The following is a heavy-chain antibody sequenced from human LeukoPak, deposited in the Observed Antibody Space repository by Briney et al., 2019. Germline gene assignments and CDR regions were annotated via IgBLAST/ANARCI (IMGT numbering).Heavy chain of an antibody. Sequence: SVKVSCKASGGTFNRNGISWVRQGPGQGLEWMGRTIPILGTAHYAQKFEDRVTITADTSTNTVYMELSTLTSEDTAFYYCARESDRVVPPTVRPPFDFWGQGTLVTVSS. V-gene: IGHV1-69*04. J-gene: IGHJ4*02. D-gene: IGHD2-15*01. CDR3: ARESDRVVPPTVRPPFDF. CDR2: TIPILGTA. CDR1: GGTFNRNG.